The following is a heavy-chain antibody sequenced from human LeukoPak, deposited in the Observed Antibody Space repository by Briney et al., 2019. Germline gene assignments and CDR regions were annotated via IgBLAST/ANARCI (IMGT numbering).Heavy chain of an antibody. CDR2: ISGSGGST. CDR3: ARDEYSSHAFDI. V-gene: IGHV3-23*01. CDR1: GFTFSSYA. J-gene: IGHJ3*02. D-gene: IGHD6-6*01. Sequence: GGSLRLSCAASGFTFSSYAMSWVRQAPGRGLEWVSAISGSGGSTYYADSVKGRFTISRDNSKNSLYLQMNSLRAEDTAVYYCARDEYSSHAFDIWGQGTMVTVSS.